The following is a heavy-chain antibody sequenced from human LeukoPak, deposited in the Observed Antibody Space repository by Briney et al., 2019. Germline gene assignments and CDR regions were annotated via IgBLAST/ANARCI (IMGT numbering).Heavy chain of an antibody. V-gene: IGHV3-30*02. J-gene: IGHJ4*02. Sequence: GGSLRLSCAAPGFTFSSYGMHWVRQAPGKGLEWVAFIRYDGSNKYYADSVKGRFTISRDNSKNTLYLQMNSLRAEDTAVYYCAKDLAHIVGATTGDYWGQGTLVTVSS. CDR1: GFTFSSYG. CDR2: IRYDGSNK. D-gene: IGHD1-26*01. CDR3: AKDLAHIVGATTGDY.